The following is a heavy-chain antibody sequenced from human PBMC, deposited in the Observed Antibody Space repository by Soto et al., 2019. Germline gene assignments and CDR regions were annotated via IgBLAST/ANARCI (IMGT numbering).Heavy chain of an antibody. V-gene: IGHV3-21*01. Sequence: PGGSLRLSCAASGFTFSSYSMNWVRQAPGKGLEWVSSISSSSSYIYYADSVKGRFTISRDNAKNSLYLQMNSLRAEDTAVYYCAREGVQHGSGPYYYYGMDVWGQGTTVTVYS. CDR1: GFTFSSYS. CDR3: AREGVQHGSGPYYYYGMDV. D-gene: IGHD3-10*01. J-gene: IGHJ6*02. CDR2: ISSSSSYI.